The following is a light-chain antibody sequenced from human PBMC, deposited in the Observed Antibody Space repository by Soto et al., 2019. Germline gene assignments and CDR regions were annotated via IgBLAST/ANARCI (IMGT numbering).Light chain of an antibody. CDR1: QSISNY. Sequence: DIQMTQSPSSLSASVGDIVTIAFRASQSISNYLNWYQQKPGGAPRLLIYGASTLQSGVPSRFSGSGSGTDFTLTISSPQPEDFATYYCQQLNSYPRTFGQGTKVDIK. CDR3: QQLNSYPRT. V-gene: IGKV1-9*01. CDR2: GAS. J-gene: IGKJ1*01.